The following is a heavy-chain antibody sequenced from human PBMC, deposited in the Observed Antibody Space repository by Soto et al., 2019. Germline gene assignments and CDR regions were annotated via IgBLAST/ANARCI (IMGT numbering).Heavy chain of an antibody. CDR2: IYNSGST. CDR3: ATSSRRYRYYSYGMDV. V-gene: IGHV4-4*07. J-gene: IGHJ6*02. CDR1: DTAFSSSY. D-gene: IGHD6-13*01. Sequence: ATLNPTYTVLDTAFSSSYWTGIRKPAGKGLEWIGRIYNSGSTNYDPALKSGVNMSVDTSKKQFSLKPSAVTAEDTAVYYCATSSRRYRYYSYGMDVWGQGTTVTVSS.